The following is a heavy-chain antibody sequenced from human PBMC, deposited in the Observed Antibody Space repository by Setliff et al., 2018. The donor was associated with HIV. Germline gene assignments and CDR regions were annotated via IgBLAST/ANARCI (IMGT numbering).Heavy chain of an antibody. J-gene: IGHJ4*02. CDR1: GFTLSNTY. V-gene: IGHV3-66*01. D-gene: IGHD6-13*01. CDR3: ARSASSSWYKYFDF. CDR2: LYGSGDS. Sequence: GGSLRLSCAASGFTLSNTYMAWVRQAPGKRPEWVSTLYGSGDSYHADSVKGRFTISRDNSKNTLYLQMNSLRAEDTAVYYCARSASSSWYKYFDFWGQGTLVTVSS.